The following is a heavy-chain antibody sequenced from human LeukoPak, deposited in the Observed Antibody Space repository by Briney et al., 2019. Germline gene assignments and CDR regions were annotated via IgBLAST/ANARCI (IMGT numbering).Heavy chain of an antibody. D-gene: IGHD2-15*01. CDR2: ISGSGDNT. CDR1: GFAFSTYA. V-gene: IGHV3-23*01. Sequence: GGSLRLSCAASGFAFSTYAVNWVRQAPGKGLEWVSTISGSGDNTHYADSVKGRFTVSRDNSKGTLYLQMNSLRVEDTAIYYCAKGSVAAAATPWFLYWGQGTLVPVSS. CDR3: AKGSVAAAATPWFLY. J-gene: IGHJ4*02.